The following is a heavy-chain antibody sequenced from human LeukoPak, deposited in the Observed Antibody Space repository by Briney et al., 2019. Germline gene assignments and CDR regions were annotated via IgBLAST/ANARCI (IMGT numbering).Heavy chain of an antibody. Sequence: PSETLSLTCTVSGGSISSSSYYWGWIRQPPGKGLEGIGSIYYSGSTYYKPSLKSRVTRSVDTSKNQFSLKLSSVTAADTAVYYCARDGINSSGWYTDYWGQGTLVTVSS. CDR2: IYYSGST. J-gene: IGHJ4*02. D-gene: IGHD6-19*01. V-gene: IGHV4-39*07. CDR1: GGSISSSSYY. CDR3: ARDGINSSGWYTDY.